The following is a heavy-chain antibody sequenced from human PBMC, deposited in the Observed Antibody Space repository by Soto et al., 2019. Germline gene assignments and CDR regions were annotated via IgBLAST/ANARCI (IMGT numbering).Heavy chain of an antibody. CDR3: AKDMCSGIAAAGDLYNWFDP. Sequence: EVQLVESGGGLVQPGRSLRLSCAASGFTFDDYAMHWVRQAPGKGLEWVSGISWNSGSIGYADSVKGRFTISRDNAKNSLYLQMNSLRAEDTALYYCAKDMCSGIAAAGDLYNWFDPWGQGTLVTVSS. CDR2: ISWNSGSI. J-gene: IGHJ5*02. CDR1: GFTFDDYA. D-gene: IGHD6-13*01. V-gene: IGHV3-9*01.